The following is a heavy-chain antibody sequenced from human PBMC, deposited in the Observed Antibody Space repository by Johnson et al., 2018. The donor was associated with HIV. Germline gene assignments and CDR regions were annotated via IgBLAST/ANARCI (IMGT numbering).Heavy chain of an antibody. Sequence: VQLVESGGGLVQPGRSLRLSCAASGFTFDDYAMHWVRQAPGKGLEWVSYIGGSDTTIYYADSVKGRFTISRDNAKNSLYLQMNSLRAEDTAVYYCARAGRLRYFDWLLSAFDIWGQGTMVTVSS. CDR1: GFTFDDYA. D-gene: IGHD3-9*01. CDR3: ARAGRLRYFDWLLSAFDI. J-gene: IGHJ3*02. V-gene: IGHV3-48*03. CDR2: IGGSDTTI.